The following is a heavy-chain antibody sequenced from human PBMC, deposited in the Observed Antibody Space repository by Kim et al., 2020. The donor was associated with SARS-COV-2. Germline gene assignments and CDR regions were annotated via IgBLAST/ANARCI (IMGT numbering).Heavy chain of an antibody. Sequence: SETLSLTCAVYGGSFSGYYWSWIRQPPGKGLEWIGEINHSGSTNYNPSLKSRVTISVDTSKNQFSLKLSSVTAADTAVYYCARALHARLRFLEWTHNWFDPWGQGTLVTVSS. J-gene: IGHJ5*02. D-gene: IGHD3-3*01. CDR1: GGSFSGYY. CDR3: ARALHARLRFLEWTHNWFDP. CDR2: INHSGST. V-gene: IGHV4-34*01.